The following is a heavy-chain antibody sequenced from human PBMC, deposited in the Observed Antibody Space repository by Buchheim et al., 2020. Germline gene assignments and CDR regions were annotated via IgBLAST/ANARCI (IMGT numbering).Heavy chain of an antibody. Sequence: QVQLVESGGGVVQPGRSLRLSCAASGFTFSSYGMHWVRQAPGKGLEWVAVISYDGSNKYYADSVKGRFTISRDNSKNTLYLQMNSLRAEDTAVYYCAKDTGSSWYYFDYWGQGTL. V-gene: IGHV3-30*18. CDR2: ISYDGSNK. CDR1: GFTFSSYG. D-gene: IGHD6-13*01. J-gene: IGHJ4*02. CDR3: AKDTGSSWYYFDY.